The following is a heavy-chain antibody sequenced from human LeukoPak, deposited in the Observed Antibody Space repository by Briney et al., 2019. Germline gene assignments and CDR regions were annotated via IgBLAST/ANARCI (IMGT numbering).Heavy chain of an antibody. V-gene: IGHV3-23*01. CDR3: ARIIADRPHYYYYMDV. J-gene: IGHJ6*03. CDR2: ISSGGHDAT. CDR1: GFSFSDYA. Sequence: GGSLRLSCAASGFSFSDYAMVWVRQAPRKGLEWVSGISSGGHDATFYADSVKGRFTVSRDNSKNTLYLQMNSLRAEDTAVYYCARIIADRPHYYYYMDVWGKGTTVTVSS. D-gene: IGHD6-6*01.